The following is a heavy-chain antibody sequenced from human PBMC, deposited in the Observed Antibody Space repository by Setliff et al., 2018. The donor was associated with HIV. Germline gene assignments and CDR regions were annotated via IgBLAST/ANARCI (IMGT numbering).Heavy chain of an antibody. J-gene: IGHJ6*03. CDR2: INPSDGTT. Sequence: ASVKVSCKASGYAFTNYDINWVRQAPGQGLEWMGIINPSDGTTNYAQNFQGRVTMTRNTSISTAFMELSSLRSEDTAVYYCARGRSLVRGSGSPEYYYMDVWGKGTTVTVSS. V-gene: IGHV1-8*02. CDR1: GYAFTNYD. CDR3: ARGRSLVRGSGSPEYYYMDV. D-gene: IGHD3-10*01.